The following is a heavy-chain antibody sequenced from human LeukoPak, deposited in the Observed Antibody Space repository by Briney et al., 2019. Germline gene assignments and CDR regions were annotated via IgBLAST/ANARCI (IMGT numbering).Heavy chain of an antibody. CDR3: ARVGSSGYVVHYYYYMDV. V-gene: IGHV4-34*01. J-gene: IGHJ6*03. D-gene: IGHD5-12*01. CDR2: INHSGST. CDR1: GGSFSGYY. Sequence: SSETLSLTCAVYGGSFSGYYWSWIRQPPGKGLEWIGEINHSGSTNYNPSLKSRVTISVDTSKNQFSLKLSSVTAADTAVYYCARVGSSGYVVHYYYYMDVWGKGTTVTISS.